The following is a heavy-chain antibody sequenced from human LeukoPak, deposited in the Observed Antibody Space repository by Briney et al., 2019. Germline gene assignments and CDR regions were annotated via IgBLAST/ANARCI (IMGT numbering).Heavy chain of an antibody. J-gene: IGHJ5*02. CDR1: GYSFTSYW. CDR3: ARKPYCSSTSCYGVYWFDP. CDR2: IYPGDSDT. Sequence: GESLKISCKGSGYSFTSYWIGWVRQMPGKGLEWMGIIYPGDSDTSYSPSFQGQVTISADKSISTAYLQWSSLKASDTAMYYCARKPYCSSTSCYGVYWFDPWGQGTLVTVSS. V-gene: IGHV5-51*01. D-gene: IGHD2-2*01.